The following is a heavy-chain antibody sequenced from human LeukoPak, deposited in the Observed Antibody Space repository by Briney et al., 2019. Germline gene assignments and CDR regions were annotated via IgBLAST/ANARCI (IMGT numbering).Heavy chain of an antibody. CDR1: GGSISSYS. CDR2: IYTTGRT. V-gene: IGHV4-4*07. CDR3: AGAGYTISSYRFDY. Sequence: SSETLSLNCSVSGGSISSYSWSWIRQPAGKGLEFIGRIYTTGRTNYNPSLKSRVSMSVDTSKNKFSLELRSVTAADTAVYFCAGAGYTISSYRFDYWGQGALVTVSS. D-gene: IGHD3-16*02. J-gene: IGHJ4*02.